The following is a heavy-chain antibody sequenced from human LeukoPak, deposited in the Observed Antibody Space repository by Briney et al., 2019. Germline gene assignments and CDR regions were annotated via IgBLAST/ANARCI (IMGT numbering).Heavy chain of an antibody. J-gene: IGHJ4*02. CDR1: GFIFSSYG. CDR2: LSASGSST. CDR3: AKARYTSSWSYSDY. D-gene: IGHD6-13*01. V-gene: IGHV3-23*01. Sequence: GGSLRLSCAASGFIFSSYGMSWVRQAPGKGLEWVSALSASGSSTYYADSVKGRFTISRDNSKNTLYLQMNTLRAEDTAVYSCAKARYTSSWSYSDYWGQGTLVTVSS.